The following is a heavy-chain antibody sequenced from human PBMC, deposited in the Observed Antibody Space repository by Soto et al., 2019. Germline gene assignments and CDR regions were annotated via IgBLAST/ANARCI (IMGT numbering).Heavy chain of an antibody. Sequence: GESLKISCAASGFTFSSYAMSWVRQAPGKGLEWVSAISGSGGSTYYADSVKGRFTISRDNSKNTLYLQMNSLRAEDTAVYYCAKASDGQDIVVVPAPLDYWGQGTLVTVSS. CDR3: AKASDGQDIVVVPAPLDY. CDR1: GFTFSSYA. J-gene: IGHJ4*02. V-gene: IGHV3-23*01. D-gene: IGHD2-2*01. CDR2: ISGSGGST.